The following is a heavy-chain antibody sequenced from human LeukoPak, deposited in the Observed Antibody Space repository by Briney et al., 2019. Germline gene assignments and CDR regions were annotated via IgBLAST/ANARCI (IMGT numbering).Heavy chain of an antibody. J-gene: IGHJ3*02. CDR3: ARDWDAFDI. CDR2: ISYDGSNK. CDR1: GFIFSSYA. V-gene: IGHV3-30-3*01. Sequence: GGSLRLSRAASGFIFSSYAMHWVRQAPGKGLEWVAVISYDGSNKYYADSVKGRFTISRDNSKNTLYLQMNSLRAEDTAVYYCARDWDAFDIWGQGTMVTVSS.